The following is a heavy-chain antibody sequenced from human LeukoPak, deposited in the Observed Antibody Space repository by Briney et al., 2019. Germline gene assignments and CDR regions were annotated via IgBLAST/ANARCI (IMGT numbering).Heavy chain of an antibody. D-gene: IGHD7-27*01. J-gene: IGHJ4*01. Sequence: PSETLSLTCTISGGSVSDYYWSWIRQSPGKGLEWIGYIYHTGSTSYSPSLKSRVTISADTSQNQFSLKLSSVTAADTAVYYCASRKLGNDYWGHGTLVTVSS. CDR1: GGSVSDYY. V-gene: IGHV4-59*02. CDR2: IYHTGST. CDR3: ASRKLGNDY.